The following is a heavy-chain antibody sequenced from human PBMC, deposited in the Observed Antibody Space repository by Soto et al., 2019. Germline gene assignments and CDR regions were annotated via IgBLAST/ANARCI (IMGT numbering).Heavy chain of an antibody. Sequence: GGSLRLSCAASGFTISSYSMNWVRQAPGKRLEWVSSISSSSSYIYYADTVKGRFTISRDNAKNSLYLQMNSLRAEDTAVYYCARDTYGDKLFDYWGQGTLVTVSS. CDR1: GFTISSYS. J-gene: IGHJ4*02. D-gene: IGHD4-17*01. CDR2: ISSSSSYI. V-gene: IGHV3-21*01. CDR3: ARDTYGDKLFDY.